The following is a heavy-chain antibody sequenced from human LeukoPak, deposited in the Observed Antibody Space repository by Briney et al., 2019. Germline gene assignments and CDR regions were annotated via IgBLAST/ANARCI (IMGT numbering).Heavy chain of an antibody. CDR3: ASERSLLDAFDI. CDR2: ISYDGSNK. D-gene: IGHD4-17*01. Sequence: PGRSLRLSCAASGFTFSSYAMHWVRQAPGKGLEWVAVISYDGSNKYYADSVKGRFTISRDNSKNTLYLQMNSLRAEDTAVYYCASERSLLDAFDIWGQGTMVTVSS. J-gene: IGHJ3*02. V-gene: IGHV3-30-3*01. CDR1: GFTFSSYA.